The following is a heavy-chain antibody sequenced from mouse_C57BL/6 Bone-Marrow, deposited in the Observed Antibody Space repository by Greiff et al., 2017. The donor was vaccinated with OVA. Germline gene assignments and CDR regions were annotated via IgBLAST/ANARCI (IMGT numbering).Heavy chain of an antibody. CDR2: IYPGSGST. D-gene: IGHD1-1*01. Sequence: VQLQESGAELVKPGASVKMSCKASGYTFTSYWITWVKQRPGQGLEWIGDIYPGSGSTNYNEKFKSKATLTVDTSSSTAYMQLSSLTSEDSAVYYCARYDGSSLGDYWGQGTTLTVSS. CDR1: GYTFTSYW. CDR3: ARYDGSSLGDY. V-gene: IGHV1-55*01. J-gene: IGHJ2*01.